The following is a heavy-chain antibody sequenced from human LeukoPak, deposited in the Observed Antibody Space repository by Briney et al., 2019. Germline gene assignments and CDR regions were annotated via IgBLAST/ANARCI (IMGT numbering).Heavy chain of an antibody. CDR1: GFTFSSYA. J-gene: IGHJ4*02. V-gene: IGHV3-23*01. CDR2: ISGSGGAT. D-gene: IGHD3-10*01. CDR3: AKDLPRITMVRGVWGYFDY. Sequence: GGSLRLSCAASGFTFSSYAMSWVRQAPGKGLEWVSSISGSGGATYYADSVKGRFTISRDNSKNTLYLQMSSLRAEDTAVYYCAKDLPRITMVRGVWGYFDYWGQGNLVTVSS.